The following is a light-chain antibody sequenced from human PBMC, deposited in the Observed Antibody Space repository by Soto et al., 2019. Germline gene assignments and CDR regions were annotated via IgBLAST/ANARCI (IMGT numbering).Light chain of an antibody. CDR3: QQSYSTLRT. J-gene: IGKJ2*01. Sequence: EIVMTQSPATLSVSPGERATLSCRASQSVSSNLAWYQQKPGQAPRLLLYGASTRATGIPARFSGSGSGTEFTLTISSLQSEDFATYYCQQSYSTLRTFGQGTKLEIK. CDR1: QSVSSN. V-gene: IGKV3-15*01. CDR2: GAS.